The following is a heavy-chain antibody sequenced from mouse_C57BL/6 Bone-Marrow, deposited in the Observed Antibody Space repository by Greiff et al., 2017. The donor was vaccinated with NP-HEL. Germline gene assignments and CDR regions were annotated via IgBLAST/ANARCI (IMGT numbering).Heavy chain of an antibody. D-gene: IGHD1-1*01. J-gene: IGHJ3*01. Sequence: QVTLKVCGPGILQPSQTLSLTCSFSGFSLSTFGMGVGWIRQPSGKGLEWLAHIWWDDDKYYNPALKSRPPTSNDSSKNHVFLKIANVDTADAATYYCARMGIDYYCSSRAWFAYWGQGTLVTVSA. CDR2: IWWDDDK. CDR1: GFSLSTFGMG. CDR3: ARMGIDYYCSSRAWFAY. V-gene: IGHV8-8*01.